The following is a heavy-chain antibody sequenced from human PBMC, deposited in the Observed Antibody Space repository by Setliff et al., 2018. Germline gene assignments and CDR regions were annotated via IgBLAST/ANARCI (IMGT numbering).Heavy chain of an antibody. J-gene: IGHJ3*02. CDR2: INPSSGAT. Sequence: ASVKVSCKASGYTFTGHYMYWVRQAPGQGLEWMGRINPSSGATIYAQKFQGRVTMTSDTSISTAYMELGRLRSDDTAVYFCARDGGGDSDAFDIWGQGTMVTV. D-gene: IGHD3-16*01. CDR1: GYTFTGHY. V-gene: IGHV1-2*06. CDR3: ARDGGGDSDAFDI.